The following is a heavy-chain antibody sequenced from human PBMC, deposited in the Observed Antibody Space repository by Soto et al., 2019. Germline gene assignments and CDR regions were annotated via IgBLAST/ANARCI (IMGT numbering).Heavy chain of an antibody. CDR1: GFTFSSYE. J-gene: IGHJ4*02. Sequence: PGGSLRLSCAASGFTFSSYEMNWVRQAPGKGLEWVSYISSSGSTIYYADSVKGRFTISRDNAKNSLYLQMNSLRAEDTAVYYCARGLSSQPIRYFDNLPGGYWGQGTLVTRLL. CDR3: ARGLSSQPIRYFDNLPGGY. D-gene: IGHD3-9*01. V-gene: IGHV3-48*03. CDR2: ISSSGSTI.